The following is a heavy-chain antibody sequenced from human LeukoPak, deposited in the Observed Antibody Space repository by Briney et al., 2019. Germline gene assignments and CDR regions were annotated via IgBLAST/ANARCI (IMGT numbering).Heavy chain of an antibody. CDR1: GFTVSSNY. J-gene: IGHJ3*02. D-gene: IGHD7-27*01. CDR3: ARDRTSWGDAFDI. V-gene: IGHV3-53*01. Sequence: PGGSLRLSCAASGFTVSSNYMNWVRQAPGKGLEWVSVIYSGGSTYCADSVKGRFTISRDNSKNTLYLQMNSLRAEDTAVYYCARDRTSWGDAFDIWGQGTMVSVSS. CDR2: IYSGGST.